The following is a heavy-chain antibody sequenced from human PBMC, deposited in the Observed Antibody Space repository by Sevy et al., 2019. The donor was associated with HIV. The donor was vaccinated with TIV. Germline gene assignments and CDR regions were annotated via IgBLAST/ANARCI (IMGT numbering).Heavy chain of an antibody. V-gene: IGHV3-33*01. J-gene: IGHJ4*02. CDR3: ARDPRMYGDYLLAYFDS. Sequence: GGSLRLSCAASAFTPSTYGMHWVRQAPGKGLEWVAVIGYDGSNKYYADSLKGRFNISRDNSKNTLFLQMDSLRADDTAVYYCARDPRMYGDYLLAYFDSWGQGTMVTVSS. D-gene: IGHD2-8*01. CDR2: IGYDGSNK. CDR1: AFTPSTYG.